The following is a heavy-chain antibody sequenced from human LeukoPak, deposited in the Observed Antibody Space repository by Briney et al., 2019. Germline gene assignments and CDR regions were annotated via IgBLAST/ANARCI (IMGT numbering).Heavy chain of an antibody. D-gene: IGHD2-21*01. CDR3: AKKAAPVSAIRAGFDY. CDR1: GFTFTSYG. V-gene: IGHV3-30*18. Sequence: GRSLRLSCSASGFTFTSYGMHGVRQAPGKGLEWVAVISYDGITNYYADSVKGRFTVSRDNSENTLYLQMNSLRADDTAVYYCAKKAAPVSAIRAGFDYWGQGTLVTVSS. J-gene: IGHJ4*02. CDR2: ISYDGITN.